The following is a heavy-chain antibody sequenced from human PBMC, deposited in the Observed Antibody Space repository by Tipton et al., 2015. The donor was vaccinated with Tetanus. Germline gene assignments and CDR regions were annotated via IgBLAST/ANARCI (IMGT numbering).Heavy chain of an antibody. D-gene: IGHD2-8*01. CDR1: GGSISSGGYY. CDR2: IYYSGST. J-gene: IGHJ6*02. V-gene: IGHV4-31*03. Sequence: TLSLTCTVSGGSISSGGYYWSWIRQHPGKGLEWIGYIYYSGSTYYNPSLKSRVTISVDTSKNQFSLKLSSVTAADTAVYYCARANYCTNGVCYKGVGYYYYGMDVWGQGTTVTVSS. CDR3: ARANYCTNGVCYKGVGYYYYGMDV.